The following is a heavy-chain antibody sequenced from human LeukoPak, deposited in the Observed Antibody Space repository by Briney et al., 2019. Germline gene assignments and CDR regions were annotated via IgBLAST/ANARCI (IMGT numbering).Heavy chain of an antibody. CDR1: GFTFSSYW. Sequence: GGSLRLSCAASGFTFSSYWMHWVRQAPGKGLVRVSRINSDGSSTSYADSVKGRFTISRDNAKNTLYLQMNSLRAEDTAVYYCARDRYYYDSSGYFWFDPWGQGTLVTVSS. CDR2: INSDGSST. J-gene: IGHJ5*02. V-gene: IGHV3-74*01. D-gene: IGHD3-22*01. CDR3: ARDRYYYDSSGYFWFDP.